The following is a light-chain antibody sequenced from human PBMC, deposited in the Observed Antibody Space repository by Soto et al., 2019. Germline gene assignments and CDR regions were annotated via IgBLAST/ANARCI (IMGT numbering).Light chain of an antibody. Sequence: EIVLTQSPGTLSLSPGERATLSCRASQSVSSSYLTWYQQKPGQAPRLLIYGASSRATGIPDRFSGSGSGTDFSLTISRLEPEDFAVYDCQQYGSSPPWTFGQGTKVGIK. CDR2: GAS. J-gene: IGKJ1*01. CDR3: QQYGSSPPWT. CDR1: QSVSSSY. V-gene: IGKV3-20*01.